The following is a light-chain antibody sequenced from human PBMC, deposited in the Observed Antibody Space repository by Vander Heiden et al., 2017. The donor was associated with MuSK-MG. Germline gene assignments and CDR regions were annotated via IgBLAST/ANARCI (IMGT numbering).Light chain of an antibody. CDR3: QQDHSYPYT. V-gene: IGKV1-5*03. CDR1: QSISGW. J-gene: IGKJ2*01. CDR2: KAS. Sequence: DIQMTQSPSTVSASVGDRVTVSCRASQSISGWLAWYQQKPGKAPKLLMYKASTLETGVPSRFSGSESGTEFTLTIGSLQPDDFATYYCQQDHSYPYTFGQGTKMDIK.